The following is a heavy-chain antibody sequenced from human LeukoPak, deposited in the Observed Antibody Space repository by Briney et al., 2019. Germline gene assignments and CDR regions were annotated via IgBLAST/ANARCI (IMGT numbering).Heavy chain of an antibody. CDR1: GFSFSSYS. V-gene: IGHV3-48*01. CDR2: ISGSGNAK. CDR3: ARDYLCAFDY. J-gene: IGHJ4*02. Sequence: GGSLRLPCAASGFSFSSYSMNWVRQAPGKGLEWVSYISGSGNAKHYTDSVKGRFTISRDNAKNALYLQMNSLRAEDTAVYFCARDYLCAFDYWGQGTLVTVSS. D-gene: IGHD2/OR15-2a*01.